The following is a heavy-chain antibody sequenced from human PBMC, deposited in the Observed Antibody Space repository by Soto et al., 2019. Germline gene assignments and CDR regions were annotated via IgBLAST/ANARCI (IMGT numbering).Heavy chain of an antibody. CDR3: ARDKPYWDSSGYSSFDY. J-gene: IGHJ4*02. V-gene: IGHV3-11*01. CDR1: GFAFSDYY. D-gene: IGHD3-22*01. CDR2: ISSSGSTI. Sequence: GGSLRLSCAASGFAFSDYYMSWIRQAPGKGLEWVSYISSSGSTIYYADSVKGRFTISRDNAKNSLYLQMNSLRAEDTAVYYCARDKPYWDSSGYSSFDYWGQGTLVTVSS.